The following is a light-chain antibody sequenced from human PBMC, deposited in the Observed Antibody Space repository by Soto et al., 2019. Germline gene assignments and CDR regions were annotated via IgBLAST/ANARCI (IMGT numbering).Light chain of an antibody. Sequence: DIVLTQSPGTLSLSPGERATLSCRASQSVSSAYLAWYQQIPGQAPRLLIYGASSRATGIPDRFSGSGCGTDFTVTISGLEPEDLAVYYCQQSGSSFYTFGQGTKLEIK. CDR1: QSVSSAY. CDR3: QQSGSSFYT. J-gene: IGKJ2*01. V-gene: IGKV3-20*01. CDR2: GAS.